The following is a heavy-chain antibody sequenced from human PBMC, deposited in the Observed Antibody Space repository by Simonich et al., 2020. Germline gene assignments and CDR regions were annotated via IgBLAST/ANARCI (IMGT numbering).Heavy chain of an antibody. CDR1: GYTFTSYD. D-gene: IGHD2-15*01. CDR3: ARGRGGMSRGYVDY. J-gene: IGHJ4*02. Sequence: QVQLVQSGAEVKKPGASGKVSCKASGYTFTSYDINWVRQATGQGLEWMGWMNPNSGNTGYAQKLQGRVTITRNTSISAAYMALSSLSSEDTAVYYWARGRGGMSRGYVDYWGQGTLVTVSS. CDR2: MNPNSGNT. V-gene: IGHV1-8*03.